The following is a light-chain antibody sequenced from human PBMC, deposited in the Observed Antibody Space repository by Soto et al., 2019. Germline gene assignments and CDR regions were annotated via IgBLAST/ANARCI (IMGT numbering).Light chain of an antibody. J-gene: IGLJ1*01. CDR3: SSYTSSSTILYV. V-gene: IGLV2-14*01. CDR1: SSDVGGYNY. Sequence: QPVLTQPASVSGSPGQSITISCTGTSSDVGGYNYVSWYQQHPGKAPKLMIYDVSNRPSGVSNRFSGSKSGNTASLTISGLQAEDEADYYCSSYTSSSTILYVFGTGTKLTVL. CDR2: DVS.